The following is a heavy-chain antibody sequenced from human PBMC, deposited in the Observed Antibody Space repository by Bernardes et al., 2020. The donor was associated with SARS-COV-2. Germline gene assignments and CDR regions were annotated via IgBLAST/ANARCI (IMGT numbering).Heavy chain of an antibody. CDR2: IYPANSDT. CDR1: GYTFTDYW. D-gene: IGHD3-3*01. J-gene: IGHJ4*02. Sequence: GESLKISCKGSGYTFTDYWIGWVRQTPGKGLEWMGIIYPANSDTKYSPSFQGQVTISVDKSINTAYLQWSYLRASDTAMYYCARREKSGNFLIDYWGPGTLVTVSS. CDR3: ARREKSGNFLIDY. V-gene: IGHV5-51*01.